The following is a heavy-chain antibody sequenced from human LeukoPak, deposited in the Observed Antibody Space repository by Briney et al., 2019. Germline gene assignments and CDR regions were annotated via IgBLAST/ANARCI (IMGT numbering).Heavy chain of an antibody. D-gene: IGHD4-17*01. Sequence: SVKVSCKASGGTFSSYAISWVRQAPGQGLEWMGGIIPIFGTANYAQKFQGRVTITADESTSTAYMELSSLISEDTAVYYCARKPSTVTTYHYGMDVWGQGTTVTVSS. CDR3: ARKPSTVTTYHYGMDV. J-gene: IGHJ6*02. CDR2: IIPIFGTA. V-gene: IGHV1-69*13. CDR1: GGTFSSYA.